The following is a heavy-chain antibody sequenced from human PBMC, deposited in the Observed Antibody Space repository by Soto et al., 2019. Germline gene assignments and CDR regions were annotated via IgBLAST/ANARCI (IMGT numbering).Heavy chain of an antibody. CDR2: INPSGGST. D-gene: IGHD3-10*01. J-gene: IGHJ6*02. V-gene: IGHV1-46*01. CDR3: ARVSHKGGSGSYYKLPSTYYYYYGMDV. Sequence: ASVTVSCTASGSTFTSYYMHWVRQDPGQGLEWMGIINPSGGSTSYAQKFQGRVTMTRDTSTSTVYMELSSLRSEDTAVYYCARVSHKGGSGSYYKLPSTYYYYYGMDVWGQGTTVTVS. CDR1: GSTFTSYY.